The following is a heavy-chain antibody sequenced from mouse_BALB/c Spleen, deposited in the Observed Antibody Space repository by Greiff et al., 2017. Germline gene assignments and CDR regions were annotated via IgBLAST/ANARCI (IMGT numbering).Heavy chain of an antibody. CDR3: ARHRDYDGYSLYAMDY. D-gene: IGHD2-3*01. Sequence: DVHLVESGGDLVKPGGSLKLSCAASGFTFSSYGLSWVRQTPDKRLEWVATISSGGSYTYYPDSVKGRFTISRDNAKNTLYLQMSSLKSEDTAMYYCARHRDYDGYSLYAMDYWGQGTSVTVSS. J-gene: IGHJ4*01. V-gene: IGHV5-6*01. CDR2: ISSGGSYT. CDR1: GFTFSSYG.